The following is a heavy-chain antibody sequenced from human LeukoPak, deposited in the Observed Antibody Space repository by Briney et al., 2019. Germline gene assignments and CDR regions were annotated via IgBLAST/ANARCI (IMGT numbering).Heavy chain of an antibody. V-gene: IGHV3-30*18. CDR2: ISHDGSNT. J-gene: IGHJ4*02. Sequence: GGPLRLSCAASGFTFSRSAVHWVRQAPGKGLEWVAVISHDGSNTDYTDSVKGRFTISRDNSKNTLYLQMNSLRAEDTAVYYCAKEMKPWMHFDYWGQGTLVTVSS. D-gene: IGHD5-12*01. CDR1: GFTFSRSA. CDR3: AKEMKPWMHFDY.